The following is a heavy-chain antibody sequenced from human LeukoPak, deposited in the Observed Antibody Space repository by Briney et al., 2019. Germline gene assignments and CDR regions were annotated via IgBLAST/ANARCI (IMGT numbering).Heavy chain of an antibody. CDR3: ARGHGHF. D-gene: IGHD2/OR15-2a*01. J-gene: IGHJ4*02. CDR2: ISYDGSNK. V-gene: IGHV3-30*03. Sequence: QSGGSLRLSCAASGFTFSGFWMTWVRQAPGKGLEWVAVISYDGSNKYYADSVKGRFTISRDNSKNTVYLQMNSLRVEDTAVYYCARGHGHFWGQGTLVTVSS. CDR1: GFTFSGFW.